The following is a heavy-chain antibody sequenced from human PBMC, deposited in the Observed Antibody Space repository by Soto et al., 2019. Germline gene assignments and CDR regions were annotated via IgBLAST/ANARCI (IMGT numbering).Heavy chain of an antibody. Sequence: EVQLVESGGGLVQPGGSLRLSWAASGFTFSSYWMGWVRQAPGKGLEWVANIKQDGSEKFYVDSVKGRFTISRDNARNSMSLHMNSLTAEDTAVYYCARGRGVDVWGQGTTVTVSS. CDR2: IKQDGSEK. CDR3: ARGRGVDV. D-gene: IGHD3-10*01. J-gene: IGHJ6*02. CDR1: GFTFSSYW. V-gene: IGHV3-7*01.